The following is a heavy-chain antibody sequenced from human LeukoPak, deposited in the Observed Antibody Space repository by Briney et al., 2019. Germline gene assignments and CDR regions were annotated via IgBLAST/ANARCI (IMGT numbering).Heavy chain of an antibody. Sequence: PSETLSLTCTVSGDSISSGSYYWSWIRQPAGKGLEWIGEINHSGGTNYNPSLKSRVTISVDTSKNQFSLKLSSVTAADAAVYYCARRAPILTGYMDAFDIWGQGTMVTVSS. V-gene: IGHV4-61*09. CDR2: INHSGGT. J-gene: IGHJ3*02. D-gene: IGHD3-9*01. CDR3: ARRAPILTGYMDAFDI. CDR1: GDSISSGSYY.